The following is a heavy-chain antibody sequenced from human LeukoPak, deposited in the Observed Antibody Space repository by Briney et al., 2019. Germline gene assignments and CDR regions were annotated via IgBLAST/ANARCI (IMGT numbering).Heavy chain of an antibody. Sequence: GGSLRLSCAASGFTFSSYWMSWVRQAPGKGLEWVANIKQDGSEKYYVDSVKGRFTISRDNAKNSLYLQMNSLRAEDTAVYYCARDYDCWSGHLGWFDPWGQGTLVTVSS. V-gene: IGHV3-7*01. CDR2: IKQDGSEK. CDR3: ARDYDCWSGHLGWFDP. CDR1: GFTFSSYW. J-gene: IGHJ5*02. D-gene: IGHD3-3*01.